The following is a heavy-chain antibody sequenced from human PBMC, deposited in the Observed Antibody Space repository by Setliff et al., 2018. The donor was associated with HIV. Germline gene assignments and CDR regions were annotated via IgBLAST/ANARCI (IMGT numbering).Heavy chain of an antibody. V-gene: IGHV3-21*01. D-gene: IGHD2-2*01. Sequence: GGSLRLSCAASGFNFSSHTMNWIRQAPGKGLEWVSSISSTGTYIYYADSMKGRFTISRDSSKNTLYLQMNSLRAEDTAVYYCAREDQLLSGDYYYYGMDVWGQGTTVTVSS. J-gene: IGHJ6*02. CDR3: AREDQLLSGDYYYYGMDV. CDR1: GFNFSSHT. CDR2: ISSTGTYI.